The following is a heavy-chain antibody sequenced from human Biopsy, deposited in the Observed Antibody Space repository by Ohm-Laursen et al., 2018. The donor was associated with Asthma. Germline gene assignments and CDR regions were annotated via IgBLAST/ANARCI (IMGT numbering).Heavy chain of an antibody. CDR1: GYTFINYA. D-gene: IGHD3-9*01. CDR3: ARTYYDFLTGQVNDAFDM. Sequence: ASVKVSCKASGYTFINYAIHWVRQAPGQRLEWMGWINAGNGNTKYSQKFQGRVTISRDTSASTAYMDLSSLRSEDTAVYYFARTYYDFLTGQVNDAFDMWGQGTMVTVSS. V-gene: IGHV1-3*01. J-gene: IGHJ3*02. CDR2: INAGNGNT.